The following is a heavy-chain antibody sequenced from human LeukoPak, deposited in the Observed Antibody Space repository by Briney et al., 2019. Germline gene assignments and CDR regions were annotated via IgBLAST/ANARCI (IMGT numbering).Heavy chain of an antibody. CDR3: AITTGNAADYYYGMDV. Sequence: ASVKVSCKASGYTFTGYYMHWVRQAPGQGLEWMGWINPNSGGTNYAQKFQGRVTMTRDTSISTAYMELSRLRSDDTAVYYCAITTGNAADYYYGMDVWGQGTTVTVSS. CDR2: INPNSGGT. CDR1: GYTFTGYY. V-gene: IGHV1-2*02. D-gene: IGHD1-1*01. J-gene: IGHJ6*02.